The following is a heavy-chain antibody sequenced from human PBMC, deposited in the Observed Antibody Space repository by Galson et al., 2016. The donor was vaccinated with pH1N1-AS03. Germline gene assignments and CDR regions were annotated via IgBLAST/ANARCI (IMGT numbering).Heavy chain of an antibody. CDR1: GYTFTSFTNEY. J-gene: IGHJ4*02. D-gene: IGHD3-16*02. CDR3: LHSYPGH. V-gene: IGHV1-46*04. CDR2: ISPSGGST. Sequence: SVKVSCKASGYTFTSFTNEYVHWVRQAPGQGLEWMGMISPSGGSTTYAQKLQGRITVTRDTSTSTVYMELSSLRSEDTAVYYCLHSYPGHWGQGTLVTVSS.